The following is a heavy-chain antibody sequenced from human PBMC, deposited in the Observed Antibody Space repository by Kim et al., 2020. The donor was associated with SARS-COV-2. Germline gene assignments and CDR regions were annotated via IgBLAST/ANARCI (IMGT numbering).Heavy chain of an antibody. Sequence: GGSLRLSCTASGFTLSTYTMNWVRQAPGQGLEWVSYISSSNSAIYYADSVKGRFTISRDNAKNSLYLQMNSLRDEDSAVYFCARLMVRGGYNWFDPWGQGTLVTVSS. J-gene: IGHJ5*02. CDR3: ARLMVRGGYNWFDP. D-gene: IGHD3-10*01. V-gene: IGHV3-48*02. CDR2: ISSSNSAI. CDR1: GFTLSTYT.